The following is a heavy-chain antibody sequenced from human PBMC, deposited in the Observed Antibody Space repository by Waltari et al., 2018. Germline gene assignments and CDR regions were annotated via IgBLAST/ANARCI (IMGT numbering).Heavy chain of an antibody. D-gene: IGHD6-13*01. CDR3: AREDYAADFAFDI. V-gene: IGHV3-21*01. Sequence: EVQLVESGGGLVKPGGSLRLSCAASGFTFSSYSMNWVRQAPGKGVEWVSSISSSSSYIYYADSVKGRFTISRDNAKNSLYLQMNSLRAEDTAVYYCAREDYAADFAFDIWGQGTMVTVSS. J-gene: IGHJ3*02. CDR2: ISSSSSYI. CDR1: GFTFSSYS.